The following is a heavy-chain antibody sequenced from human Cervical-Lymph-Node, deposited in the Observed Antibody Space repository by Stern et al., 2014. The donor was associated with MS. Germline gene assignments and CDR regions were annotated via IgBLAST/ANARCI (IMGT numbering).Heavy chain of an antibody. V-gene: IGHV1-2*06. J-gene: IGHJ5*02. D-gene: IGHD2-2*01. CDR1: GYTVTDYH. Sequence: QDQLVQSGAEVKKPGASVKVSCKASGYTVTDYHLHWVRQAPGQGLEWMGRINPNSGGTNYAQKFLGRVTMTRDTSISTVYMELSTLTSDDTAIYYCTTPSTSSGPMGNWFDPWGQGTLVTVS. CDR3: TTPSTSSGPMGNWFDP. CDR2: INPNSGGT.